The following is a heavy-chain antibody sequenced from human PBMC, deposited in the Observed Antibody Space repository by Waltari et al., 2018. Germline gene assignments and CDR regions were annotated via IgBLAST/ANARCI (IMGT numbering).Heavy chain of an antibody. CDR3: ARDRITMVRGVIRGGYYYGMDV. J-gene: IGHJ6*02. D-gene: IGHD3-10*01. Sequence: QVQLVESGGGVVQPGRSLRLSCAASGFTFSSYGMHWVRQAPGKGLEWVGVIWYDGSNKYYTDAVKGRFTIPRENSKNTLYLQMNSRRAEDTAVYYCARDRITMVRGVIRGGYYYGMDVWGQGTTVTVSS. CDR2: IWYDGSNK. CDR1: GFTFSSYG. V-gene: IGHV3-33*01.